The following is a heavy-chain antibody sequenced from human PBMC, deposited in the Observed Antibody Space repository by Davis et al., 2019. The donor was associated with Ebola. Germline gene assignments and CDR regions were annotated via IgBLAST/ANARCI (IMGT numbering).Heavy chain of an antibody. CDR3: ARDRGDYGGNTAFDI. Sequence: GESLKISCAASGFTFSSYAMSWVRQAPGKGLEWVSAISGSGGSTYYADSVKGRFTISRDNSKNTLYLQMNSLRAEDTAVYYCARDRGDYGGNTAFDIWGQGTMVTVSS. J-gene: IGHJ3*02. V-gene: IGHV3-23*01. CDR2: ISGSGGST. D-gene: IGHD4-23*01. CDR1: GFTFSSYA.